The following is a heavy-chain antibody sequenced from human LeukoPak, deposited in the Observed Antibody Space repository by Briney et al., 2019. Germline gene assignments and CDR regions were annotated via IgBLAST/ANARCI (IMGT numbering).Heavy chain of an antibody. Sequence: GGSLRLSCAASGFTSSSYAMSWVRQAPGKGLEWVSAISGSGGSTYYADSVKGRFTISRDNSKNTLYLQMNSLRAEDTAVYYCAKPTDSSGYPLDFDYWGQGTLVTVSS. CDR3: AKPTDSSGYPLDFDY. V-gene: IGHV3-23*01. CDR2: ISGSGGST. D-gene: IGHD6-19*01. J-gene: IGHJ4*02. CDR1: GFTSSSYA.